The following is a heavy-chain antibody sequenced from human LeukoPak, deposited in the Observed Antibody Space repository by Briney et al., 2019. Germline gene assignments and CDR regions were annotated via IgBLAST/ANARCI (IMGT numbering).Heavy chain of an antibody. V-gene: IGHV1-2*02. CDR1: GYTFTAYY. D-gene: IGHD5-24*01. CDR2: INPTSGDT. J-gene: IGHJ4*02. Sequence: ASVTVSCKASGYTFTAYYMHWVRQAPGQGLEWMGWINPTSGDTKYAQKFQDRVTMTRDTSISTAYMELSRLTSDDPAVYYCARDRGSGYIILDFWGPGTLVTVSS. CDR3: ARDRGSGYIILDF.